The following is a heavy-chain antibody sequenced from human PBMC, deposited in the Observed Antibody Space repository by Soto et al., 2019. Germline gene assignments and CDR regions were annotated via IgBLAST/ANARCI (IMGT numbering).Heavy chain of an antibody. CDR1: GFPCSIHW. CDR2: LNQNGREK. J-gene: IGHJ4*02. V-gene: IGHV3-7*01. Sequence: EMHLVESGGGLVQPGGSLRLSCAASGFPCSIHWMNWVRQAPGKGLEWVANLNQNGREKYYVDSVKGRFTISRDNAKNSLSLQMNSLRAEDTAVYYCAGGSYWGQGTLVTVSS. CDR3: AGGSY.